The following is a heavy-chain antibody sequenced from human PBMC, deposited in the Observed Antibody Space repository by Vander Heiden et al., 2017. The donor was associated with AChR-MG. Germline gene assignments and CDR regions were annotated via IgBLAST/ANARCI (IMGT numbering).Heavy chain of an antibody. V-gene: IGHV3-30-3*01. Sequence: QVQLVESGGGVVQPGRSLRLSCAASGFTFSSYAMHWVRQAPGKGLEWVAVISSDGNNKYYADSVKGRFTISRDNSKNTLYLQMNSLRAEDTAVYYCARPPVGNYYGTMDVWGKGTTVTVSS. J-gene: IGHJ6*03. CDR1: GFTFSSYA. CDR2: ISSDGNNK. CDR3: ARPPVGNYYGTMDV. D-gene: IGHD3-10*01.